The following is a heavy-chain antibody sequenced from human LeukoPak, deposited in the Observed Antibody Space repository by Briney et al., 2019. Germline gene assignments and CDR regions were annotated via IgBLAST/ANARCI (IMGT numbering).Heavy chain of an antibody. CDR2: ISSSSSYI. CDR3: ARDNTMVRGVIISPFDY. J-gene: IGHJ4*02. V-gene: IGHV3-21*01. D-gene: IGHD3-10*01. Sequence: GGSLRLSCAASGFTFSSYSMNWVRQAPGKGLEWVSSISSSSSYIYYADSVKGRFTISRDNAKNSLYLQMNSLRAEGTAVYYCARDNTMVRGVIISPFDYWGQGTLVTVSS. CDR1: GFTFSSYS.